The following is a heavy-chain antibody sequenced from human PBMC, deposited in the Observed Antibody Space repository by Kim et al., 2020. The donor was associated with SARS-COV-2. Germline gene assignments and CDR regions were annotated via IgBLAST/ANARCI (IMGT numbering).Heavy chain of an antibody. CDR1: GFTFGDYA. D-gene: IGHD3-22*01. V-gene: IGHV3-9*01. Sequence: GGSLRLSCAASGFTFGDYAMHWVRQAPGKGLEWVSGISWNSGSIVYADSVKGRFTISRDNAKNSLYLQMNSLRAEDTALYYCAKDEGGTFYYDSSGYPKGGFDYWGQGTLVTVSS. J-gene: IGHJ4*02. CDR3: AKDEGGTFYYDSSGYPKGGFDY. CDR2: ISWNSGSI.